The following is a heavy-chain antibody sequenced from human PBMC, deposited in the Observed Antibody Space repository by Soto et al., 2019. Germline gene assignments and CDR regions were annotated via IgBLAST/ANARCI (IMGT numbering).Heavy chain of an antibody. J-gene: IGHJ6*02. CDR2: IKDDGSEK. D-gene: IGHD6-19*01. V-gene: IGHV3-7*05. CDR1: EFTFNTYW. Sequence: EVQLVESGGGLVQPGGSLRLSCLASEFTFNTYWMNWVRQAQGRGLEWVAKIKDDGSEKNYVDSVKGRFTISRDNAKNSLYLQMNSLRGEDTAVYFCARDWGTPGRGSAVGYYYHYGMDVWGQGTTVTVSS. CDR3: ARDWGTPGRGSAVGYYYHYGMDV.